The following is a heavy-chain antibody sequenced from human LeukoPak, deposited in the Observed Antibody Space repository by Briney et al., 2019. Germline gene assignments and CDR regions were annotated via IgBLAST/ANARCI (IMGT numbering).Heavy chain of an antibody. V-gene: IGHV3-7*01. CDR1: GFTFSSYW. CDR2: IKQDGSEK. CDR3: ARIRGVYSSSWSDY. J-gene: IGHJ4*02. D-gene: IGHD6-13*01. Sequence: GGSLRLSCAASGFTFSSYWMSWVRQAPGKGLECVANIKQDGSEKYYVDSVKGRFTISRDNAKNSLYLQMNSLRAEDTAVYYCARIRGVYSSSWSDYWGQGTLVTVSS.